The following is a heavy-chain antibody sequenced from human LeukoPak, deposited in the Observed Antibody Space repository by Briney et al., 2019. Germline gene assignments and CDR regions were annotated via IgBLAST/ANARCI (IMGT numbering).Heavy chain of an antibody. V-gene: IGHV3-48*03. Sequence: GGSLRLSCAASGFTFSSYEMNWVRQAPGKGLEWVSYISSSGSTIYYADSVKGRFTISRDNAKNSLYLQMNSLRAEDTAVYYCARGGSGGAMVKNFDYWGQGTLVTVSS. CDR3: ARGGSGGAMVKNFDY. CDR1: GFTFSSYE. CDR2: ISSSGSTI. D-gene: IGHD4/OR15-4a*01. J-gene: IGHJ4*02.